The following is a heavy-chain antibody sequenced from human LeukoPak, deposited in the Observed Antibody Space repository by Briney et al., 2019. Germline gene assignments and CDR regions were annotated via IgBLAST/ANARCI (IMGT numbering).Heavy chain of an antibody. Sequence: GRSLRPSCAASGFTFSSYAMHWVRQAPGKGLEWVAVISYDGSNKYYADSVKGRFTISRDNSKNTLYLQMNSLRAEDTAVYYCARDVLEEVVGALEYWGQGTLVTVSS. V-gene: IGHV3-30*04. CDR2: ISYDGSNK. CDR3: ARDVLEEVVGALEY. CDR1: GFTFSSYA. D-gene: IGHD1-26*01. J-gene: IGHJ4*02.